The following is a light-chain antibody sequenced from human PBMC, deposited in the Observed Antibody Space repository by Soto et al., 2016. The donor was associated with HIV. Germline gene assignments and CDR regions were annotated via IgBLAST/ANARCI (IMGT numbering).Light chain of an antibody. CDR1: NIGSKS. CDR3: QVWDSGSDQYV. CDR2: NDN. Sequence: SYVVTQAPSVSVAPEKTARITCGGNNIGSKSVHWYQQKPGQAPVLVVYNDNDRPSGIPERFSGSNSGNTAALTITRVEAGDEADYYCQVWDSGSDQYVFGTRTKVTVL. J-gene: IGLJ1*01. V-gene: IGLV3-21*03.